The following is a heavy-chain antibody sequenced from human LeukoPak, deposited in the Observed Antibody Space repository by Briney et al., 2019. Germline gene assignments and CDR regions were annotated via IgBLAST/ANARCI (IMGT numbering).Heavy chain of an antibody. CDR2: INHSGST. D-gene: IGHD7-27*01. V-gene: IGHV4-34*01. J-gene: IGHJ3*02. Sequence: SETLSLTCAVYGGSFSGYYWSWIRQPPGRGLEWIGEINHSGSTNYNPSLKSRVTISVDTSKNQFSLKLSSVTAADTAVYYCARGSGLGISIAFDIWGQGTMVTVSS. CDR1: GGSFSGYY. CDR3: ARGSGLGISIAFDI.